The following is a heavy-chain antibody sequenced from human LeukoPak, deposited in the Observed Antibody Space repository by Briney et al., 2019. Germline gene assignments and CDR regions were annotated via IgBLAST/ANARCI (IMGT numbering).Heavy chain of an antibody. D-gene: IGHD2-15*01. CDR2: IYYGGST. J-gene: IGHJ4*02. CDR3: ARHSARLCSGGSCYYDY. CDR1: GGSISSYY. Sequence: SETLSLTCTVSGGSISSYYWSWIRQPPGKGLEWIGYIYYGGSTNYNPSLKSRVTISVDTSKNQFSLKLSSVTAADTAVYYCARHSARLCSGGSCYYDYWGQGTLVTVSS. V-gene: IGHV4-59*08.